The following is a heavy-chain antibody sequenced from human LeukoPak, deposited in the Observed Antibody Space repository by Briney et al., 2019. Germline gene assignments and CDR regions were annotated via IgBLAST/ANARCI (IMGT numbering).Heavy chain of an antibody. J-gene: IGHJ4*02. CDR3: ARGPSYGDYGPDY. Sequence: KSSETLSLTCAVYGGSFSGYYWSWIRQPPGKGLEWIGEINHRGSTNYNPSLKSRVTKSVDTSKNQFSLKLSSVTAADTAVYYCARGPSYGDYGPDYWGQGTLVTVSS. V-gene: IGHV4-34*01. CDR2: INHRGST. CDR1: GGSFSGYY. D-gene: IGHD4-17*01.